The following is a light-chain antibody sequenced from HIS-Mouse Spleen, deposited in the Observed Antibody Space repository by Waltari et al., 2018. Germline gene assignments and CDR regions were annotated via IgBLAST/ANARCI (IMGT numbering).Light chain of an antibody. J-gene: IGLJ2*01. CDR3: QAWDSSTVV. CDR2: QDS. CDR1: KLGDKY. Sequence: SYELTQPPSVSVSPGQPASIPRSGDKLGDKYACWYQQKPGQSPVLVIYQDSKRPSGIPERFSGSNSGNTATLTISGTQAMDEADYYCQAWDSSTVVFGGGTKLTVL. V-gene: IGLV3-1*01.